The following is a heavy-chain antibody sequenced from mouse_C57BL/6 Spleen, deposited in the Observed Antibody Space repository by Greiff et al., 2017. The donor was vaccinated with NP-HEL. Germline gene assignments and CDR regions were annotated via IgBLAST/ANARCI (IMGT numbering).Heavy chain of an antibody. D-gene: IGHD2-3*01. Sequence: LVESGAELARPGASVKLSCKASGYTFTSYGISWVKQRTGQGLEWIGEIYPRSGNTYYNEKFKGKATLTADKSSSTAYMELRSLTSEDSAVYFCARSGNDGYYDGYFDYWGQGTTLTVSS. CDR2: IYPRSGNT. V-gene: IGHV1-81*01. CDR1: GYTFTSYG. CDR3: ARSGNDGYYDGYFDY. J-gene: IGHJ2*01.